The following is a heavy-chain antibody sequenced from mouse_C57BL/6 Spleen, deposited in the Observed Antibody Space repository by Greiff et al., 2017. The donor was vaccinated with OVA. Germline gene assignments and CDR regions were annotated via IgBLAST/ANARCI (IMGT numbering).Heavy chain of an antibody. V-gene: IGHV1-69*01. CDR3: ARGLWLRLGYYAMDY. CDR1: GYTFTSYW. D-gene: IGHD2-2*01. J-gene: IGHJ4*01. Sequence: QVQLQQSGAELVKPGASVKMSCKASGYTFTSYWITWVKQRPGQGLEWIGEIDPSDSYTNYNQKFKGKSTLTVDKSSSTAYMQLSSLTSEDSAVYYCARGLWLRLGYYAMDYWGQGTSVTVSS. CDR2: IDPSDSYT.